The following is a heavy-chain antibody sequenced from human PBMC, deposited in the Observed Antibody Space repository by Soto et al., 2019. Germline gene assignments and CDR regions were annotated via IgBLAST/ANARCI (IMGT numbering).Heavy chain of an antibody. CDR2: IYHSGST. Sequence: SETLSLTCAVSGGSISSSNWWSWVRQPPGKGLEWIGEIYHSGSTNYNPSLKSRVTISVDKSKNQFSLELSSVTAADTAVYYCARVSLGIAAAGGVKNYYYGMDVWGQGTTVTVSS. CDR3: ARVSLGIAAAGGVKNYYYGMDV. J-gene: IGHJ6*02. D-gene: IGHD6-13*01. V-gene: IGHV4-4*02. CDR1: GGSISSSNW.